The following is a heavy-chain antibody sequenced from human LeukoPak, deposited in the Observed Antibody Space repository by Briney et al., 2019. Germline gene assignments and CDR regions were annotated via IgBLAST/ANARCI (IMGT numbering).Heavy chain of an antibody. V-gene: IGHV4-38-2*02. D-gene: IGHD3-22*01. CDR2: MYHSGST. CDR1: NYSISTDYY. CDR3: ARDAYDSSGYSFDY. Sequence: PSETLSLTCTVSNYSISTDYYWGWIRQPPGKGLEWIGTMYHSGSTNYNPSLKSRVTISVDKSKNQFSLKLSSVTAADTAVYYCARDAYDSSGYSFDYWGQGTLVTVSS. J-gene: IGHJ4*02.